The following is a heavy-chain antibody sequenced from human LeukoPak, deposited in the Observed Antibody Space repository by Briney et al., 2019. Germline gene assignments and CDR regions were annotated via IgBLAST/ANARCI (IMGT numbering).Heavy chain of an antibody. CDR3: ARESTGSGYSYGLH. Sequence: PGGSLRLSCAASGFTFSSFSMNWVRQAPGKGLEWVSSITSGNYMYYADSVKGRFTISRDNAKNSLYLQMNSLRAEDTAVYYCARESTGSGYSYGLHWGQGTLVTVSS. J-gene: IGHJ4*02. CDR2: ITSGNYM. V-gene: IGHV3-21*01. CDR1: GFTFSSFS. D-gene: IGHD5-18*01.